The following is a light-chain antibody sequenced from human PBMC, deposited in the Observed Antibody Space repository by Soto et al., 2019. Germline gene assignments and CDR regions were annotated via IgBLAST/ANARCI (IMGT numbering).Light chain of an antibody. J-gene: IGKJ3*01. CDR1: QGISNY. CDR2: AAS. CDR3: QKYDTASFT. Sequence: DIQMTQSPSSLSASVGDRVTITCRASQGISNYLAWYQQKPGKVPKLLISAASTLQSGVPSRFSGSGSGTDFTLTISSLQPEDVASHYCQKYDTASFTFGPGTKVDIK. V-gene: IGKV1-27*01.